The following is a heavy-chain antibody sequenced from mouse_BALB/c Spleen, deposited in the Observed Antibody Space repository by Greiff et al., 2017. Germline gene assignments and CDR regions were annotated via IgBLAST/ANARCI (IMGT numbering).Heavy chain of an antibody. Sequence: EVNVVESGGGLVKPGGSLKLSCAASGFTFSDYYMYWVRQTPEKRLEWVATISDGGSYTYYPDSVKGRFTISRDNAKNNLYLQMSSLKSEDTAMYYCARDRYDGTRAMDYWGQGTSVTVSS. CDR2: ISDGGSYT. V-gene: IGHV5-4*02. CDR3: ARDRYDGTRAMDY. J-gene: IGHJ4*01. CDR1: GFTFSDYY. D-gene: IGHD2-14*01.